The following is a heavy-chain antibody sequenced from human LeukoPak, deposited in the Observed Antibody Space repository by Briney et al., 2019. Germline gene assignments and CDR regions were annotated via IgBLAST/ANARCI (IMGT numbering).Heavy chain of an antibody. Sequence: GRSLRLSCAASGFTFSSYGMHWVRQAPGKGLEWVAVIWYDGSNKYYADSVKGRFTISRGNSKNTLYLQMNSLRAEDTAVYYCARDLRNYLDYWGQGTLDTVSS. J-gene: IGHJ4*02. CDR3: ARDLRNYLDY. D-gene: IGHD3-10*01. CDR1: GFTFSSYG. V-gene: IGHV3-33*01. CDR2: IWYDGSNK.